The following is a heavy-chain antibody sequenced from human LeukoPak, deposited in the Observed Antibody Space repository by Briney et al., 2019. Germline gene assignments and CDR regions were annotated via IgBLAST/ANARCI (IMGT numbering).Heavy chain of an antibody. Sequence: GGSLRLSCAASGFTFSSYSMNWVRQAPGKGLEWVSSISSSSYIYYADSVKGRFTISRDNAKNSLYLRMNSLRAEDTAVYYCATIVVVPAARSPGYWGQGTLVTVSS. CDR1: GFTFSSYS. CDR3: ATIVVVPAARSPGY. V-gene: IGHV3-21*01. J-gene: IGHJ4*02. D-gene: IGHD2-2*01. CDR2: ISSSSYI.